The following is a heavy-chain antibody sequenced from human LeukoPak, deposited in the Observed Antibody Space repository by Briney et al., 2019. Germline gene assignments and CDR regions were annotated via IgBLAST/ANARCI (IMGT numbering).Heavy chain of an antibody. J-gene: IGHJ4*02. CDR1: GLTFSNHG. Sequence: PGGSLRLSCAASGLTFSNHGMHWVRQAPGKGLEWEAMITSDGNNKYYADSVKDRFTISRDDSKNTLYLQMNSLRDEDTAVYYCAKDKIFRYLDYWGQGALVTVTS. V-gene: IGHV3-30*18. CDR3: AKDKIFRYLDY. D-gene: IGHD2/OR15-2a*01. CDR2: ITSDGNNK.